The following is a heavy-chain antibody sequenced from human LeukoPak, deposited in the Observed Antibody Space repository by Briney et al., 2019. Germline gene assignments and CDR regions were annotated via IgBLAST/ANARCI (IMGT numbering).Heavy chain of an antibody. CDR3: ARLGKTYYMDV. J-gene: IGHJ6*03. CDR1: GDSISNYY. CDR2: LYHSGAA. Sequence: SETLSLTCTVSGDSISNYYWTWIRQTPGKGLEWIGNLYHSGAADYNPSLKTRVTTSVDTSKDQFSLSLRSSTAADTAVYFCARLGKTYYMDVWGTGTTVTISS. D-gene: IGHD1/OR15-1a*01. V-gene: IGHV4-59*08.